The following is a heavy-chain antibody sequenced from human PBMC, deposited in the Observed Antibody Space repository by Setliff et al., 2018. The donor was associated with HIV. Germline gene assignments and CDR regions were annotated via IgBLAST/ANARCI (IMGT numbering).Heavy chain of an antibody. J-gene: IGHJ4*02. V-gene: IGHV1-18*01. CDR2: ISVHNGNT. Sequence: GASVKVSCKASGYTFSTYDINWVRQAPGQGLEWVGWISVHNGNTDYAQNLQDRATMTTDISTNTAYMELRSLRSDDTAVYYCARGGRGSRFDYWGQGTLVTVSS. CDR3: ARGGRGSRFDY. CDR1: GYTFSTYD. D-gene: IGHD1-26*01.